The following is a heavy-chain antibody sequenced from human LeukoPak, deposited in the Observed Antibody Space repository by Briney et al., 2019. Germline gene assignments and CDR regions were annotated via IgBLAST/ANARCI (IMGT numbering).Heavy chain of an antibody. J-gene: IGHJ4*02. CDR3: ARHSSWSSVTTPFDY. CDR2: IYPGDSDT. V-gene: IGHV5-51*01. Sequence: GESLKTSCKGSGYSFSIYWIGWVRQMPGKGLEWMGIIYPGDSDTRYSPSFQGQVTISADKSISTAYLQWSSLEASDTAIYYCARHSSWSSVTTPFDYWGQVTLVTVSS. D-gene: IGHD4-17*01. CDR1: GYSFSIYW.